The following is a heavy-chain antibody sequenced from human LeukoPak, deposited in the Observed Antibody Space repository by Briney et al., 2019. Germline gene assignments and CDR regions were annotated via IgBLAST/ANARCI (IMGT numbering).Heavy chain of an antibody. CDR2: IYYSGST. CDR1: GGSISSYY. J-gene: IGHJ4*02. V-gene: IGHV4-59*01. Sequence: SETLSLTCTVAGGSISSYYWSWLRQPPGKGLEWIGYIYYSGSTNYNPSLKSRVTISVDTSRSQFSLKLSSVTAADTAVYYCARLKIPPRGYDIDYWGQGTLVTVSS. CDR3: ARLKIPPRGYDIDY. D-gene: IGHD3-9*01.